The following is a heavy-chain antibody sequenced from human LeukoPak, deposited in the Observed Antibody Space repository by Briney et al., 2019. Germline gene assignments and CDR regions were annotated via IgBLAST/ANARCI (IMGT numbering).Heavy chain of an antibody. D-gene: IGHD4-17*01. Sequence: PSETLSLTCTVPGYSISSGYYWGWIRQPPGKGLEWIGSIYHSGSTYYNPSLKSRVTISVDTSKNQFSLKLSSVTAADTAVYYCARSLSYYGDYPPFDYWGQGTLVTVSS. V-gene: IGHV4-38-2*02. CDR3: ARSLSYYGDYPPFDY. CDR1: GYSISSGYY. J-gene: IGHJ4*02. CDR2: IYHSGST.